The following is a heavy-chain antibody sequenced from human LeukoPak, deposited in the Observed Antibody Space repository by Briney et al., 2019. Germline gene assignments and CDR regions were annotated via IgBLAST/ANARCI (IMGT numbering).Heavy chain of an antibody. CDR3: ARVSITMVRGVLDY. J-gene: IGHJ4*02. V-gene: IGHV3-21*01. D-gene: IGHD3-10*01. CDR1: GLTFSSYS. CDR2: ISSSSSYI. Sequence: GGSLRLSCAASGLTFSSYSMNWVRQAPGKGLEWVSSISSSSSYIYYADSVKGRFTISRDNAKNSLYLQMNSLRAEDTAVYYCARVSITMVRGVLDYWGQGTLVTVSS.